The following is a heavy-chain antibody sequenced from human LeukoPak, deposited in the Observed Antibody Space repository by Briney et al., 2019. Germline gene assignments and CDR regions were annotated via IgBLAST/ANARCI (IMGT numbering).Heavy chain of an antibody. V-gene: IGHV1-2*02. CDR2: INPNSGGT. J-gene: IGHJ2*01. Sequence: GASVKVSCKASGYTFTGYYMHWVRQAPGQGLEWMGWINPNSGGTNYAQKFQGRVTMTRDTSISTAYMELSRLRSDDTAVYYCARVFELPDDHYWYFDLWGRGTLVTVSS. CDR1: GYTFTGYY. D-gene: IGHD1-26*01. CDR3: ARVFELPDDHYWYFDL.